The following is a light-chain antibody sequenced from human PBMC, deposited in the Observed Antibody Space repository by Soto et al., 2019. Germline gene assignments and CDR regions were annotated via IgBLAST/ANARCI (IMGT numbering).Light chain of an antibody. V-gene: IGKV3-15*01. CDR1: ESVSSN. Sequence: EIVMTQSPVTLSLSPGERATLSCRAGESVSSNLAWFQQKPGQAPRLLIYGASTRATGVPARFSGSGSGTDFTLTISRLEPEDFAVYYCQQYGNSPITFGQGTRLEI. CDR3: QQYGNSPIT. J-gene: IGKJ5*01. CDR2: GAS.